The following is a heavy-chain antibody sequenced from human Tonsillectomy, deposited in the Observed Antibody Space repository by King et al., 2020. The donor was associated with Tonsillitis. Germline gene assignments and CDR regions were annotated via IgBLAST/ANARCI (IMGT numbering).Heavy chain of an antibody. CDR1: GFTFSSYE. J-gene: IGHJ4*02. CDR3: ARFLEWLLYFDY. CDR2: ISSSGSTI. Sequence: VQLVQSGGGLVQPGGSLRLSCAASGFTFSSYEMNWVRQAPGKGLEWVSYISSSGSTIYYADSVKGRFTISRDNAKNSLYLQMNSLRAEDTAVYYCARFLEWLLYFDYWGQGTLVTVSS. D-gene: IGHD3-3*01. V-gene: IGHV3-48*03.